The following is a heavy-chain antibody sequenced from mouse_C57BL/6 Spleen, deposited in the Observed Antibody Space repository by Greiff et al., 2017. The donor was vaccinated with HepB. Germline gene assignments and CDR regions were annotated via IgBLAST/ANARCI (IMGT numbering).Heavy chain of an antibody. CDR1: GFTFSDYG. J-gene: IGHJ4*01. CDR2: ISSGSSTI. Sequence: EVKLVESGGGLVKPGGSLKLSCAASGFTFSDYGMHWVRQAPEKGLEWVAYISSGSSTIYYADTVKGRFTISRDNAKNTLFLQMTSLRSEDTAMYYCARHGSSSYYDAMDYWGQGTSVTVAS. V-gene: IGHV5-17*01. D-gene: IGHD1-1*01. CDR3: ARHGSSSYYDAMDY.